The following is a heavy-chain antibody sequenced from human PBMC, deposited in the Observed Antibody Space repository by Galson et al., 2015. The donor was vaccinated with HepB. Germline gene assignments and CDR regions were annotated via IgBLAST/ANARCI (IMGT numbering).Heavy chain of an antibody. CDR3: ARQDTKYYYGSGSVDAFDI. D-gene: IGHD3-10*01. CDR1: GYSFTSYW. CDR2: IYPGDSDT. V-gene: IGHV5-51*01. J-gene: IGHJ3*02. Sequence: QSGAEVKKPGESLKISCKGSGYSFTSYWIGWVRQMPGKGLEWMGIIYPGDSDTRYSPSFQGQVTISADKSISTAYLQWSSLKASDTAMYYCARQDTKYYYGSGSVDAFDIWGQGTMVTVSS.